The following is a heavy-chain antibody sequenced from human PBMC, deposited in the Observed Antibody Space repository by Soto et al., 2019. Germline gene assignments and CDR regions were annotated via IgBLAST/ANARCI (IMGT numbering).Heavy chain of an antibody. CDR2: IYYSGST. CDR1: GGSISSYY. D-gene: IGHD3-3*01. J-gene: IGHJ6*03. V-gene: IGHV4-59*08. CDR3: AKGPQCDYDFWSGQGGYYYYYYMDV. Sequence: PSETLSLTCSVSGGSISSYYWSWIRQPPGKGLEWIGYIYYSGSTNYNPSLKSRVTISVDTSKNQFSLKLSSVTAADTAVYYCAKGPQCDYDFWSGQGGYYYYYYMDVWGKGTTVTVSS.